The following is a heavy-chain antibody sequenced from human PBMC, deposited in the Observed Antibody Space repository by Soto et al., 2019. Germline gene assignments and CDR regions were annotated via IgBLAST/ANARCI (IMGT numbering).Heavy chain of an antibody. CDR1: GYTFTSYG. V-gene: IGHV1-18*01. CDR2: ISAYNGNT. Sequence: ASVKVSCKASGYTFTSYGISWVRQAPGQGLEWMGWISAYNGNTNYAQKLQGRVTMTTDTSTSTAYMELRSLRSDDTAVYYCARGPPSRLDTAMVTSRPNYYYYMDVWGKGTTVTVSS. J-gene: IGHJ6*03. CDR3: ARGPPSRLDTAMVTSRPNYYYYMDV. D-gene: IGHD5-18*01.